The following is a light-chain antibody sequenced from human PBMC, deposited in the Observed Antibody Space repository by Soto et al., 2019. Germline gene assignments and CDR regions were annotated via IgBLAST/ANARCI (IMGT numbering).Light chain of an antibody. CDR3: QQYDSYSYT. CDR1: QSISNW. J-gene: IGKJ2*01. Sequence: DIQMTQSPSTVSASVGDRVTITCRASQSISNWLAWYQQKPGEAPKLLIYKASTLDSGVPSRFSGSGSGTEFTLTISSLQPDVFATYYCQQYDSYSYTFGQGTKLEIK. V-gene: IGKV1-5*03. CDR2: KAS.